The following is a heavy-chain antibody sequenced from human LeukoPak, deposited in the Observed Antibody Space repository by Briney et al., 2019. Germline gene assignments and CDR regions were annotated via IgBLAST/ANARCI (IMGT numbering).Heavy chain of an antibody. J-gene: IGHJ5*02. D-gene: IGHD1-14*01. CDR3: AKDTTPPKAGFDP. CDR2: IRYDGSNK. Sequence: GGSLRLSCAASGFTFSSYCMHWVRQSPGKGLEWVAFIRYDGSNKYYADSVKGLFTISRDNSKNTLYLQMNSLRAEDTAVYYCAKDTTPPKAGFDPWGQGTLVTVSS. V-gene: IGHV3-30*02. CDR1: GFTFSSYC.